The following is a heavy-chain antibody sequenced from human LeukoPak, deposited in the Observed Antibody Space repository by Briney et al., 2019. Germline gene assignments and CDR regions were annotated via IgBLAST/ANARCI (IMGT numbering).Heavy chain of an antibody. CDR1: GYTFTSHD. CDR2: MNPNSGNT. CDR3: ARPGGLATVTGEGMDV. V-gene: IGHV1-8*01. Sequence: ASVKVSCKASGYTFTSHDINRVRQATGQGLEWTGWMNPNSGNTGYAQKFQGRVTMTRNTSISTAYMELSSLRSEDTAVYYCARPGGLATVTGEGMDVWGQGTTVTVSS. D-gene: IGHD4-17*01. J-gene: IGHJ6*02.